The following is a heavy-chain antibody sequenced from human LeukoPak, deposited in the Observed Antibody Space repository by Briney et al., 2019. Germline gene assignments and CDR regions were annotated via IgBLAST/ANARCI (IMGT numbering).Heavy chain of an antibody. D-gene: IGHD1-1*01. Sequence: GGSLRLSCAASGFTFSSYWMHWVRQAPGKGLAWVSRINSDGSSTSYADSVKGRFTISRDNAKNTLYLQMNSLRAEDTAVYYCARVRTTGTALDYWGQGTLVTVSS. CDR3: ARVRTTGTALDY. J-gene: IGHJ4*02. CDR1: GFTFSSYW. CDR2: INSDGSST. V-gene: IGHV3-74*01.